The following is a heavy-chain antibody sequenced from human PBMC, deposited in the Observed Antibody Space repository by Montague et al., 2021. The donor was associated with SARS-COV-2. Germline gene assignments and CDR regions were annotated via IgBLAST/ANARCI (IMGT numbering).Heavy chain of an antibody. V-gene: IGHV3-30-3*01. Sequence: SLRLSCAASGFTFSTYPMHWVRQAPGKGLEWVAVISYDGSSKYYADSVKGRFTISRDNSKNTLYLQMNSLRGEDTAIYYCARDYRSGSSHFDYWGQGTPVIVSS. D-gene: IGHD3-10*01. CDR3: ARDYRSGSSHFDY. CDR2: ISYDGSSK. CDR1: GFTFSTYP. J-gene: IGHJ4*02.